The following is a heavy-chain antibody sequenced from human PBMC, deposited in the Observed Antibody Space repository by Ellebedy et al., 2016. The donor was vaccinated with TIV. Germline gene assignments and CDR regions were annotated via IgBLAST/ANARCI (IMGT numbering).Heavy chain of an antibody. CDR1: GYTFAGYY. CDR2: INPNSGGT. D-gene: IGHD3-10*01. Sequence: ASVKVSCKASGYTFAGYYMHWVRQAPGQGLEWMGWINPNSGGTNYAQKFQGRVTMTRDTSISTAYMELSRLRSDDTAVYYCARDLGGDGSGSYYLVHYYYYGMDVWGQGTTVTVSS. J-gene: IGHJ6*02. V-gene: IGHV1-2*02. CDR3: ARDLGGDGSGSYYLVHYYYYGMDV.